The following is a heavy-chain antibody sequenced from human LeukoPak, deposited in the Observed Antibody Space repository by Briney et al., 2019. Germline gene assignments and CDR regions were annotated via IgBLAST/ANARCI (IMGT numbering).Heavy chain of an antibody. J-gene: IGHJ4*02. CDR1: GFTFSSYG. V-gene: IGHV3-30*03. CDR2: ISYDGSNK. CDR3: ARDIGEHYYDSSGYYDY. Sequence: GGSLRLSCAASGFTFSSYGMHWVRQAPGKGLEWVAVISYDGSNKYYADSVKGRFTISRDNSKNTLYLQMNSLRAEDTAVYYCARDIGEHYYDSSGYYDYWGQGTLVTVSS. D-gene: IGHD3-22*01.